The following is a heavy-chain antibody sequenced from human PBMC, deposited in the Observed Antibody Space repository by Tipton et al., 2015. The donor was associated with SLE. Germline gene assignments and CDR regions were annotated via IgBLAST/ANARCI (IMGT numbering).Heavy chain of an antibody. D-gene: IGHD6-19*01. Sequence: SLRLSCAASGFTFSSYWMSWVRQAPGKGLEWVANIKQDGSEKYYVDSVKGRFTTSRDNAKNSLYLQMNSLRAEDTAVYYCARGPPAGAGTFDYWGQGTLVTVSS. CDR1: GFTFSSYW. CDR2: IKQDGSEK. J-gene: IGHJ4*02. V-gene: IGHV3-7*01. CDR3: ARGPPAGAGTFDY.